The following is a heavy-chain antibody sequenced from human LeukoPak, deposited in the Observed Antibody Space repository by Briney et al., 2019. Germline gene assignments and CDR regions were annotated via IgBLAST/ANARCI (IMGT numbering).Heavy chain of an antibody. CDR2: IHYSGST. V-gene: IGHV4-59*12. CDR3: ARKDWYFDL. J-gene: IGHJ2*01. CDR1: GGSISSYY. Sequence: SETLSLTCTVSGGSISSYYWSWIRQPPGKGLEWIGYIHYSGSTNYNPSLKSRVTISVDTSKNQFSLKLSSVTAADTAVYYCARKDWYFDLWGRGTLVTVSS.